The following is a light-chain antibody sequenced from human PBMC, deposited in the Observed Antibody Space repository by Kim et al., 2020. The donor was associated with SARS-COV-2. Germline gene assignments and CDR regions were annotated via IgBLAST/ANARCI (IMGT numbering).Light chain of an antibody. J-gene: IGLJ3*02. CDR1: SSNIGSND. Sequence: GQRVTVSCSRSSSNIGSNDVNWYQQVQGTAPKLLIYNDDQRPSGVPDRVSASTSGASAALAIGGLQSEGEAHYYCAAWHDGLKGGVFGGGTQLTVL. V-gene: IGLV1-44*01. CDR3: AAWHDGLKGGV. CDR2: NDD.